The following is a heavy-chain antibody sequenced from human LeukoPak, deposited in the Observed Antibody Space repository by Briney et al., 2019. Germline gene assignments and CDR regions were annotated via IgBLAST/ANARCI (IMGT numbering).Heavy chain of an antibody. CDR3: ASMVRGVIVVDY. D-gene: IGHD3-10*01. J-gene: IGHJ4*02. CDR2: IIPILGIA. V-gene: IGHV1-69*10. Sequence: ASVKVSCKASGGTFSSYAISWVRQAPGQGLEWMGGIIPILGIANYAQKFQGRVTITADKSTSTAYMELSSLRSEDTAVYYCASMVRGVIVVDYWGQGTLVTVSS. CDR1: GGTFSSYA.